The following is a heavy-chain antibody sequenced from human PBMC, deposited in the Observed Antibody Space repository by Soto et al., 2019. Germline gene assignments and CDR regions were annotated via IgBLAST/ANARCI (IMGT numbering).Heavy chain of an antibody. Sequence: VQLVESGGGLVQPGGSLRLSCAASGFTFSRSWMHWVRQAPGKGLVWVSRINGDGSGTSYADFVKGRFTISRDDAKNTLFLQMNGLRAEDTAVYYCARGIFGSGTANDYWGQGTLVTVSS. CDR2: INGDGSGT. V-gene: IGHV3-74*01. CDR1: GFTFSRSW. CDR3: ARGIFGSGTANDY. D-gene: IGHD3-10*01. J-gene: IGHJ4*02.